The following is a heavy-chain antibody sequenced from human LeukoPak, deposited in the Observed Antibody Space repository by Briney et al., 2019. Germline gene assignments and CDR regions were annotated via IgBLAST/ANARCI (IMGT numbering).Heavy chain of an antibody. D-gene: IGHD2-2*01. CDR2: IFTSGIT. CDR1: GGSISIYY. CDR3: ARDVVVVPAAIHYGMDV. Sequence: SETLSLTCTVSGGSISIYYWNWIRQPAGKGLEWIGRIFTSGITNYNPSLKSRVTMSVDTSKNQFSLNLSSVTAADTAVYYCARDVVVVPAAIHYGMDVWGQGTTVTVSS. J-gene: IGHJ6*02. V-gene: IGHV4-4*07.